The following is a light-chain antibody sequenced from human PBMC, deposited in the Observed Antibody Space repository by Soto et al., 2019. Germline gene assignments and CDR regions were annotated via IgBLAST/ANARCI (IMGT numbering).Light chain of an antibody. Sequence: QSAPTQPLSVSGSPGQSVTISCTGTSSDVGEYDYVSWYQQHPGKAPKLMIFDVSERPSGVPDRFSGSKTGNTASLTISGLQAEDEADYYCCSYAGSPYVFGTGTKLTVL. CDR1: SSDVGEYDY. CDR3: CSYAGSPYV. J-gene: IGLJ1*01. CDR2: DVS. V-gene: IGLV2-11*01.